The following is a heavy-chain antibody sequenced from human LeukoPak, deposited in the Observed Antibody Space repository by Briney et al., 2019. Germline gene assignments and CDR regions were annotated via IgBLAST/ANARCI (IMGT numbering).Heavy chain of an antibody. J-gene: IGHJ4*02. Sequence: GGSLRLSCAASGFTFSSYSMNWVRQAPGKGLEWVSYISSSSSTIYYADSVKGRFTISRDNAKNSLYVQMNSLRAEDTAVYYCARGVVIAPQTFDYWGQGILVTVSS. CDR1: GFTFSSYS. CDR2: ISSSSSTI. D-gene: IGHD2-21*01. V-gene: IGHV3-48*01. CDR3: ARGVVIAPQTFDY.